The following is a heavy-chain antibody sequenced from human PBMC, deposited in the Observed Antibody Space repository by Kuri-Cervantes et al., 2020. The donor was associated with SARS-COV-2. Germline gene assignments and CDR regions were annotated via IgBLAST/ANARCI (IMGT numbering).Heavy chain of an antibody. CDR1: GFTFSSYW. J-gene: IGHJ3*02. D-gene: IGHD3-9*01. CDR3: ARGGFLTGFRGTRGAFDI. Sequence: GESLKISCAASGFTFSSYWMSWVRQAPGKGLEWVANIKQDGSEKYYVDSVKGRFTISRDNAKNSLYLQMNSLRAEDTAVYYCARGGFLTGFRGTRGAFDIWGQGTMVTVSS. CDR2: IKQDGSEK. V-gene: IGHV3-7*01.